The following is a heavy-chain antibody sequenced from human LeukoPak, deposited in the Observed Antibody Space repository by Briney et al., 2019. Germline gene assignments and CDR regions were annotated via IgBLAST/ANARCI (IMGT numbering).Heavy chain of an antibody. CDR2: INQNGDEK. CDR1: GFTFNTYW. CDR3: ARDVRAGFDH. D-gene: IGHD3-10*02. J-gene: IGHJ4*02. V-gene: IGHV3-7*01. Sequence: GGSLRLSCAASGFTFNTYWMTWVRQAPGKGLEWLANINQNGDEKYFADSLKGRFTISRDNAKNSLYVQVSGLGAEDTAVYYCARDVRAGFDHWGLGTLVTVSS.